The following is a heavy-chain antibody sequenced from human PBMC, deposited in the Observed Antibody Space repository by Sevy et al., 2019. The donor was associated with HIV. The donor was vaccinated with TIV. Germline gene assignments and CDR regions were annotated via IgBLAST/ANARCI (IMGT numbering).Heavy chain of an antibody. D-gene: IGHD7-27*01. CDR3: ARDGYLGTESYYFDY. J-gene: IGHJ4*02. CDR2: ISAYNGNT. CDR1: GYTFTSYG. V-gene: IGHV1-18*01. Sequence: ASVKVSCKASGYTFTSYGISWVRQAPGQGLDWMGWISAYNGNTNYAQKLQGRVTMTTDTSTSTAYMELRSLRSDDTAMYYCARDGYLGTESYYFDYWGQGTLVTVSS.